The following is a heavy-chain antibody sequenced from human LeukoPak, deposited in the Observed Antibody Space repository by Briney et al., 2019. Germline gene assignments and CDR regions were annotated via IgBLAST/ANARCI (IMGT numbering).Heavy chain of an antibody. CDR3: ARDHPAYCGGDCLYYFDY. Sequence: GASVKASCKASGYTFTSYGISWVRQAPGQGLEWMGWISAYNGNTNYAQKLQGRVTMTTDTSTSTAYMELRSLRSDDTAVYYCARDHPAYCGGDCLYYFDYWGQGTLVTVSS. CDR1: GYTFTSYG. V-gene: IGHV1-18*01. D-gene: IGHD2-21*02. J-gene: IGHJ4*02. CDR2: ISAYNGNT.